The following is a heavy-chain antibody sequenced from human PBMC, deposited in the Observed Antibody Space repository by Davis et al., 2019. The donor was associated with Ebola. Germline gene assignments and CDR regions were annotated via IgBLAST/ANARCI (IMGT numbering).Heavy chain of an antibody. D-gene: IGHD1-14*01. CDR1: GFTFSSYS. Sequence: GESLKISCAASGFTFSSYSMNWVRQAPGKGLEWVSSIRSSNSYIYYADSVKGRFTISRDNSRNTLYLQMNSLRAEDTAIYYWAKDKVGQPLDYLDYWGQGVLVTVSS. V-gene: IGHV3-21*01. CDR3: AKDKVGQPLDYLDY. CDR2: IRSSNSYI. J-gene: IGHJ4*01.